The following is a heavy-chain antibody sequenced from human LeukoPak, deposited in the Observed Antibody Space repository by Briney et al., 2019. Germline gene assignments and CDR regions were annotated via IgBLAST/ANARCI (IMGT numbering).Heavy chain of an antibody. CDR2: INPSGGST. J-gene: IGHJ5*02. D-gene: IGHD2-15*01. CDR3: ARGWGYCSGGSCYSGWFDP. CDR1: GYTFTSYY. Sequence: ASVKVSCKASGYTFTSYYMHWVRQAPGQGLEWMGIINPSGGSTSYAQKFQGRVTITADESTSTAYMELSSLRSEDTAVYYCARGWGYCSGGSCYSGWFDPWGQGTLVTVSS. V-gene: IGHV1-46*01.